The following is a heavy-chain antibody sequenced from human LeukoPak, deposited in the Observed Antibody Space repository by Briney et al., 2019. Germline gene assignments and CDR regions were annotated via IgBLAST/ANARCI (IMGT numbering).Heavy chain of an antibody. CDR3: VRLFYYDSSGPPS. CDR1: RDSIRSSNYY. D-gene: IGHD3-22*01. CDR2: IYYSGST. V-gene: IGHV4-39*01. J-gene: IGHJ5*02. Sequence: SETLSLTCSLLRDSIRSSNYYWGGIRQPPGKGLEWIGSIYYSGSTYYNPSLEGRGTMSIDTSNNPFSLKLTSATATDTAVYYCVRLFYYDSSGPPSWGQGTLVTVSS.